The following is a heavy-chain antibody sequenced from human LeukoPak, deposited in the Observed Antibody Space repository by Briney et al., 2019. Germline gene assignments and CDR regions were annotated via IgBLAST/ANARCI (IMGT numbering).Heavy chain of an antibody. V-gene: IGHV3-33*06. CDR2: IWKDGSSE. Sequence: PGGSLRLSCAASGCSFSSYAMHWVRQAPGKGLEWVSMIWKDGSSEYYVDAVKGRFTISRDNSKNTLYLQMNSLRAEDTAVYYCAKCSGGNCYHSDDHWGQGTLVTVSP. J-gene: IGHJ5*02. CDR1: GCSFSSYA. D-gene: IGHD2-15*01. CDR3: AKCSGGNCYHSDDH.